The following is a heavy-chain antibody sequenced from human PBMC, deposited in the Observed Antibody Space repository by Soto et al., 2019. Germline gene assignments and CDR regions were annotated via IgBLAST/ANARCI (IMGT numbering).Heavy chain of an antibody. Sequence: QVQLVQSGAEVKKPGASVKVSCKASGYTFTSYGISWVRQAPGQGLEWMGWISAYNGNTNYAQKVQGRVTMTTDTSTSTAYMELSSLRSDDTAVYYCARDGEQVVVAATDYYYYGMDVWGQVTTVTASS. V-gene: IGHV1-18*01. CDR2: ISAYNGNT. CDR1: GYTFTSYG. D-gene: IGHD2-15*01. CDR3: ARDGEQVVVAATDYYYYGMDV. J-gene: IGHJ6*02.